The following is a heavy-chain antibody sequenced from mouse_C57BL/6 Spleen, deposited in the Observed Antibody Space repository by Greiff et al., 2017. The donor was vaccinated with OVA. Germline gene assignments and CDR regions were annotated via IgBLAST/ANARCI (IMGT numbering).Heavy chain of an antibody. CDR1: GYLFSDYH. CDR2: INPNYGTT. V-gene: IGHV1-39*01. J-gene: IGHJ2*01. Sequence: EVQVQQSGPELVKPGASVKIICKASGYLFSDYHMNWVKQSNGKSLEWIGVINPNYGTTSYNQKFKGKATLTVDQSSSTAYMQLNSLTSEDSAVYYCARSGYYGSSSDYWGQGTTLTVSS. D-gene: IGHD1-1*01. CDR3: ARSGYYGSSSDY.